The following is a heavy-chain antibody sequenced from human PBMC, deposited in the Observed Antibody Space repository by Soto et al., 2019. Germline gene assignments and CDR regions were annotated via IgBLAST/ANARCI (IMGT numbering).Heavy chain of an antibody. CDR3: ARGVLH. CDR1: GCTISSYY. V-gene: IGHV4-59*13. J-gene: IGHJ6*02. CDR2: IYYSGST. Sequence: SETLSLTCTVSGCTISSYYWSWIRQPPGKGLEWIGYIYYSGSTNYNPSLKSRVTISVDTSKNQFSLKLSSVTAADTAVYYCARGVLHWGPGATVT.